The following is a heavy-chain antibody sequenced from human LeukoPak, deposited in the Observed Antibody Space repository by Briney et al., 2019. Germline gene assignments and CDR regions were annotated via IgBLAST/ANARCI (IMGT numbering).Heavy chain of an antibody. CDR3: ARDLGDRYCSGGSCPPPPLGY. Sequence: GGSLRLSCAASGFTFNTYSMNWVRQAPGKGLEWVSYISSSSSTIHYADSVKGRFTISRDNAKNSLHLQMNSLRAEDTAVYYCARDLGDRYCSGGSCPPPPLGYWGQGTLVTVSS. CDR2: ISSSSSTI. J-gene: IGHJ4*02. CDR1: GFTFNTYS. D-gene: IGHD2-15*01. V-gene: IGHV3-48*01.